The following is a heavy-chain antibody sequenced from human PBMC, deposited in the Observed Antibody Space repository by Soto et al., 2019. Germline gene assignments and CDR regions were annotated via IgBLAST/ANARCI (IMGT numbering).Heavy chain of an antibody. CDR1: GFTFSDYS. J-gene: IGHJ6*04. CDR3: ARASTLDV. CDR2: ISSSSSTI. V-gene: IGHV3-48*01. Sequence: EVQLVESGGGWVQPGGSLRLSCAASGFTFSDYSMNWVRQAPGKGLEWVSYISSSSSTIYYADYVKGRFTISRDNAKNSLYLQMNSLRAEDTAVYYCARASTLDVWGKGTTVTVSS.